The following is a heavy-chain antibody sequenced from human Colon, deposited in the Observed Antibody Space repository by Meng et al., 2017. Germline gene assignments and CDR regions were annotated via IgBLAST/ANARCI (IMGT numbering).Heavy chain of an antibody. Sequence: ASVKVSCKASGYNIRDQGFIWVRQAPGQGLEWMGWINGYNGNTNYAQKFQGRATMTADTSTNTGYMELRSLRSDDTAVYYCARDLGGRWAVAEPIDYWGQGTLVTVSS. CDR2: INGYNGNT. J-gene: IGHJ4*02. D-gene: IGHD6-19*01. CDR3: ARDLGGRWAVAEPIDY. V-gene: IGHV1-18*01. CDR1: GYNIRDQG.